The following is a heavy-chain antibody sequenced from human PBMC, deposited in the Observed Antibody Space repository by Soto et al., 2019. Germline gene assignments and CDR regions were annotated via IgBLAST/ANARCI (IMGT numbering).Heavy chain of an antibody. CDR2: TNYRSKWYH. Sequence: QVQLQQSGPGLVKPSQTLSLTCAISGASVSSNSAAWSWIRQSPSRGLEWLGRTNYRSKWYHDYAVSVKSLTTDFPDRSKNQSSLQPDSVTPDDTAVYYCATDRHATIVSYCVFCVQGTLVTVSS. D-gene: IGHD4-4*01. V-gene: IGHV6-1*01. CDR1: GASVSSNSAA. J-gene: IGHJ4*02. CDR3: ATDRHATIVSYCVF.